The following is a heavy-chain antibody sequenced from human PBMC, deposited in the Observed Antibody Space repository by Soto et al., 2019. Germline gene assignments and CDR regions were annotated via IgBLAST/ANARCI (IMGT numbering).Heavy chain of an antibody. CDR2: IIPIFGTA. CDR3: ARDLKVRAIIVYGMHV. Sequence: SVNVSWKASGGTFSSYAISWVRQAPGQGLEWMGGIIPIFGTANYAQKFQGRVTITADESTSTAYMELSSLRSEDTAVYYCARDLKVRAIIVYGMHVSGQGTTVTV. CDR1: GGTFSSYA. V-gene: IGHV1-69*13. J-gene: IGHJ6*02. D-gene: IGHD3-10*01.